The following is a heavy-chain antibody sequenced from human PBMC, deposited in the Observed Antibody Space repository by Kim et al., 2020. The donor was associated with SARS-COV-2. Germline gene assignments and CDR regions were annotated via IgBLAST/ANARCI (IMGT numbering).Heavy chain of an antibody. CDR2: INHSGST. D-gene: IGHD2-2*01. J-gene: IGHJ5*02. CDR3: ARGRLTVVTDLGNWFDP. V-gene: IGHV4-34*01. CDR1: GGSFNGYY. Sequence: SETLSLTCAVYGGSFNGYYWSWIRQPPGKGLECIGEINHSGSTNYNPSLKSRITISVDTSKNQFSLKLSSVTAADTAVYYCARGRLTVVTDLGNWFDPWGQGTLVTVSS.